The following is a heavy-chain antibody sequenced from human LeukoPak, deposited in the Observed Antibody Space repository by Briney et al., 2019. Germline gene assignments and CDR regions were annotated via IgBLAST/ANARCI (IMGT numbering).Heavy chain of an antibody. CDR1: GGTFSSYA. D-gene: IGHD3-10*01. J-gene: IGHJ4*02. CDR2: IIPIFGTA. CDR3: ATSKFVEADLDY. Sequence: SVKVSCKASGGTFSSYAISCVRQSPGQGLEWMGGIIPIFGTANYAQKFQGRVTMTTDTSKSTASLELRSVRSDDTAVYYCATSKFVEADLDYWGQGTMVTVSS. V-gene: IGHV1-69*05.